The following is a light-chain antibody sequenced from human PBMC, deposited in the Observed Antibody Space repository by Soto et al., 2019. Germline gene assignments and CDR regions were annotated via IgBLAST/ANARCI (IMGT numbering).Light chain of an antibody. V-gene: IGLV2-8*01. CDR3: SSYAGGNNV. CDR1: SSDVGADNF. Sequence: QSALTQPPSASGSPGQSVTISCTGTSSDVGADNFVSWYQQHPGKAPKLMISEVTKRPSGVPDRFSGSKSGNTASLTVSGLQAEDEADYYCSSYAGGNNVFGTGTQLTVL. J-gene: IGLJ1*01. CDR2: EVT.